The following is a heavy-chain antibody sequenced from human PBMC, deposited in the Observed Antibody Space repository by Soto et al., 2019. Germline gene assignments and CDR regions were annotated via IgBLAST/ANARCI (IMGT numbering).Heavy chain of an antibody. D-gene: IGHD3-22*01. CDR3: ARDEYMIVVVHSLDY. V-gene: IGHV3-30-3*01. CDR1: GFTFSSYA. J-gene: IGHJ4*02. Sequence: GGSLRLSCAASGFTFSSYAMHWVRQAPGKGLEWVAVISYDGSNKYYADSVKGRFTISRDNSKNTLYLQMNSLRAEDTAVYYCARDEYMIVVVHSLDYWGQGTLVTVSS. CDR2: ISYDGSNK.